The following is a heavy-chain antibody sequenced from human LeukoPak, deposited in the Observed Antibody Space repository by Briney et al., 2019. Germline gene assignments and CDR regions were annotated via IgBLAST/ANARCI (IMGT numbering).Heavy chain of an antibody. CDR2: IYYSGST. J-gene: IGHJ4*02. D-gene: IGHD5-24*01. CDR3: ARLDGYKDY. CDR1: GGSISSYY. V-gene: IGHV4-59*01. Sequence: SQTLSLTCIVSGGSISSYYWSWIRQPPGKGLEWIGYIYYSGSTNYNPSLKSRVTISVDTSKNQFSLKLSSVTAADTAVYYCARLDGYKDYWGQGTLVTVSS.